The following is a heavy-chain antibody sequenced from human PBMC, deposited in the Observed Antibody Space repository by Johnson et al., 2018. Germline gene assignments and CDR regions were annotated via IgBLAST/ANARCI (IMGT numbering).Heavy chain of an antibody. Sequence: VQLVESGGGLVQPGRSLRLSCAASGFTFDDYAMHWVRQAPGKGLEWVSGISWNSGSIGYADSVKGRFTISRDNAKNSLYLQMNSLRAEDTALYYCAVGAGYMDVWGKGTTVTVSS. D-gene: IGHD3-16*01. CDR3: AVGAGYMDV. J-gene: IGHJ6*03. CDR2: ISWNSGSI. V-gene: IGHV3-9*01. CDR1: GFTFDDYA.